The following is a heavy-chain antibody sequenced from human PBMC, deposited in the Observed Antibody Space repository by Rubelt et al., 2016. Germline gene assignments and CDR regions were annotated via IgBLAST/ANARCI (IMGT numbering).Heavy chain of an antibody. Sequence: QVQLVQSGVEVKKPGASVKVSCKVSGYTLTELSMHWVRQAPGKGLEWMGGFDPEDGETIYAQKFQGRVTMTEETSTDTAYMELSSLRSEDTAVYYCATRTVGVIGPHAFDIWGQGTMVTVSS. J-gene: IGHJ3*02. CDR1: GYTLTELS. CDR3: ATRTVGVIGPHAFDI. V-gene: IGHV1-24*01. D-gene: IGHD3-10*01. CDR2: FDPEDGET.